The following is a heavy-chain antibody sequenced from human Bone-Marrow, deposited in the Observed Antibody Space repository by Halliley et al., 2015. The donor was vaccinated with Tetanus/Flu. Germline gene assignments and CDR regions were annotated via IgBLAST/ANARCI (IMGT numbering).Heavy chain of an antibody. V-gene: IGHV3-30*04. CDR2: IAYDGN. Sequence: SLRLSCAASGFTFSTYSMHWVRQAPGKGLEWVAVIAYDGNTYYADSYYADSVKGRFTISRDNSRDTLYLQMNRLRPEDTAVYYCARDRVPIGGYWYPFDPWGQGTLVTVSS. CDR1: GFTFSTYS. J-gene: IGHJ5*02. D-gene: IGHD2-21*01. CDR3: ARDRVPIGGYWYPFDP.